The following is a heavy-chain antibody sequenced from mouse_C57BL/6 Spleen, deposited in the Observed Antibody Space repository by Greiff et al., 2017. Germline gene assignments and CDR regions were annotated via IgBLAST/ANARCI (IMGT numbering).Heavy chain of an antibody. CDR1: GYTFTDYY. Sequence: EVQLQQSGPELVKPGASVKISCKASGYTFTDYYMNWVKQSHGKSLEWIGDINPNNGGTSYNQKFKGKATLTVDKSSSTAYMELRSLTSEDSAVYYCARDNDGYSLAMDYWGQGTSVTVSS. J-gene: IGHJ4*01. CDR3: ARDNDGYSLAMDY. V-gene: IGHV1-26*01. CDR2: INPNNGGT. D-gene: IGHD2-3*01.